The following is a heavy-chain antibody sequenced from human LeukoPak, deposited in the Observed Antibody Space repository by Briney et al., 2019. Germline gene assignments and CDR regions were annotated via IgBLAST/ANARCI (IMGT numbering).Heavy chain of an antibody. CDR1: GFTFSPYG. J-gene: IGHJ4*02. D-gene: IGHD4/OR15-4a*01. V-gene: IGHV3-53*01. CDR3: ARRAGAYSHPYDY. Sequence: GGSLRLSCAASGFTFSPYGMHWVRQAPGKGLEWVSFIYSGGSTHYSDSVKGRFTISRDNSKNTLYLQMNSLRAEDTAVYYCARRAGAYSHPYDYWGQGTLVTVSS. CDR2: IYSGGST.